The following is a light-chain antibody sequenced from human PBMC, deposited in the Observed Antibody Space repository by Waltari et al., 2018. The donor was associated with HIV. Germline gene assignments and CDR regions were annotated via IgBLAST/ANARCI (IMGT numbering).Light chain of an antibody. Sequence: QTVVTQEPSLTVSPGGTVTLTCASSTGAVNSGYYPNWFQQKPGQAPRPLIYSTSNKHSSTPARFSGSLLGGKAALTLSGVQPEDEAEYYCLLYYGGAWVFGGGTKLTVL. V-gene: IGLV7-43*01. J-gene: IGLJ3*02. CDR3: LLYYGGAWV. CDR1: TGAVNSGYY. CDR2: STS.